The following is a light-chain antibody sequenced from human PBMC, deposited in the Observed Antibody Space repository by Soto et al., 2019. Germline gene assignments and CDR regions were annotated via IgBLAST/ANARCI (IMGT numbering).Light chain of an antibody. Sequence: EIVMTQSPATLSVSPGERATLSCRASQSISSNLAWYQQKPGQAPRLLMFRTSSRATGFPARFSGSGSGTEFNLTISSLQSEDFAVYICQQYDKWPLTFGGGTKVDIK. CDR3: QQYDKWPLT. V-gene: IGKV3-15*01. CDR1: QSISSN. CDR2: RTS. J-gene: IGKJ4*01.